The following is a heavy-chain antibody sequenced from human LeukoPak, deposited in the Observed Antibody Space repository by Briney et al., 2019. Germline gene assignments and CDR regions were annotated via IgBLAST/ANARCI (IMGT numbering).Heavy chain of an antibody. CDR3: ARADPFYGAGSYAGSWFDP. Sequence: ASVKVSCKASGGTSSSYAISWVRQAPGQGLEWMGGIIPMFGTANYAQKLQGRVTITAEKSTSTAYMVLSSLRSEDTAVYYCARADPFYGAGSYAGSWFDPWGQGTLVTVSS. V-gene: IGHV1-69*06. J-gene: IGHJ5*02. CDR1: GGTSSSYA. CDR2: IIPMFGTA. D-gene: IGHD3-10*01.